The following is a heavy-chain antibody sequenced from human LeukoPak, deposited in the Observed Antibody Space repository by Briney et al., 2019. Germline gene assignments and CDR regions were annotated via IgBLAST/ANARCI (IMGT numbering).Heavy chain of an antibody. D-gene: IGHD1-14*01. CDR1: GYTFTGYY. CDR2: INPDSGAT. J-gene: IGHJ6*03. CDR3: ARSAGEGYYYMDV. V-gene: IGHV1-2*02. Sequence: ASVKVSCKASGYTFTGYYIHWVRQAPGQGLEWMGWINPDSGATNYAQKFQGRVTMTRDTSISTAYMELSRLRSDDTAVYYCARSAGEGYYYMDVWGKGTTVTVSS.